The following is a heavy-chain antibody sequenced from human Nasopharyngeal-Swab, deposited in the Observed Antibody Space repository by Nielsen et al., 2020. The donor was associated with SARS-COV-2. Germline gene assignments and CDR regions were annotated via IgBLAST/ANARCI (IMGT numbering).Heavy chain of an antibody. CDR2: IIPIFGTA. CDR1: GGTFSSYA. CDR3: ARGGYCSSTSCYNPYYYGMDV. J-gene: IGHJ6*02. D-gene: IGHD2-2*02. Sequence: SVKVSCKASGGTFSSYAISWVRQAPGQGLEWMGGIIPIFGTANYAQKFQGRVTITADESTSTAYMELSSLRSEDTAVYYCARGGYCSSTSCYNPYYYGMDVWGQGTTVTVPS. V-gene: IGHV1-69*13.